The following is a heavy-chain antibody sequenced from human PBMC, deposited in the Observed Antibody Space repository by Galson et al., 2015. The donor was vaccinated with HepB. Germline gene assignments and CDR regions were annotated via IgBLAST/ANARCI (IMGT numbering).Heavy chain of an antibody. CDR3: ARGALIVVVDATPNNWFDP. CDR1: GYTFSSYY. V-gene: IGHV1-18*01. Sequence: SVKVSCKASGYTFSSYYITWVRQAPGQGLEWMGWIRAYNHNTTYAQKLQGRVIMTTDTSTSTAYMELRSLRSDDTAVYYCARGALIVVVDATPNNWFDPWGQGTLVIVSS. D-gene: IGHD2-15*01. CDR2: IRAYNHNT. J-gene: IGHJ5*02.